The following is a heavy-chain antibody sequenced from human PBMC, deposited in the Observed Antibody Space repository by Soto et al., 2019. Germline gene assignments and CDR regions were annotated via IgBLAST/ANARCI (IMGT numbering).Heavy chain of an antibody. D-gene: IGHD2-15*01. V-gene: IGHV3-23*01. CDR3: AKRPYCSGGSCYFFAY. J-gene: IGHJ4*02. Sequence: DSVKGRFTISRDNSKNTLFLQMHSLRAEDTAIYYCAKRPYCSGGSCYFFAYWGPGTLVTVSS.